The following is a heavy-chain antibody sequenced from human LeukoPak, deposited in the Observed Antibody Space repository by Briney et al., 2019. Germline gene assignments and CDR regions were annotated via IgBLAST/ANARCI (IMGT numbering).Heavy chain of an antibody. J-gene: IGHJ4*02. CDR1: GFTFRNYG. Sequence: GRSLRLSCAASGFTFRNYGMHWVRQAPGKGLEWVALIWYDGSNKYYADSVKGRFTISRDNSKNMLYLQMNSLRTEDTAVYYCASGNDFDYWGQGTLVTVSS. CDR3: ASGNDFDY. V-gene: IGHV3-33*01. CDR2: IWYDGSNK. D-gene: IGHD1-1*01.